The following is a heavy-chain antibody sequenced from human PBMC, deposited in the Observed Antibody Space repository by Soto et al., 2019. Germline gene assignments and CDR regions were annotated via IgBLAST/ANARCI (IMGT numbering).Heavy chain of an antibody. CDR2: ISSSSSTI. V-gene: IGHV3-48*02. Sequence: EVQLVESGGGLVQPGGSLRLSCAASGFTFSTYSMNWVRQAPGKGLEWVSYISSSSSTIYYAASVKGRFTISRDNAKNSLYLQMNSLRDEDTAVYYCARDAPYGSGSVNWFDPWGQGTLVTVSS. CDR3: ARDAPYGSGSVNWFDP. J-gene: IGHJ5*02. D-gene: IGHD3-10*01. CDR1: GFTFSTYS.